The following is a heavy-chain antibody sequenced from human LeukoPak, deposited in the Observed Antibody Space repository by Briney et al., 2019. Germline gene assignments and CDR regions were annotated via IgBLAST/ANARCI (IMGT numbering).Heavy chain of an antibody. J-gene: IGHJ4*02. CDR2: IYNTGST. D-gene: IGHD6-13*01. CDR3: ARLIPASSWLYFDY. V-gene: IGHV4-59*08. CDR1: GGSTSSYY. Sequence: SETLSLTCTVSGGSTSSYYWGWIRQPPGKGLECIGYIYNTGSTDYNPSLKSRVTISLDASRNQFPLKLSSVTAADTAVYYCARLIPASSWLYFDYWGQGTLVTVSS.